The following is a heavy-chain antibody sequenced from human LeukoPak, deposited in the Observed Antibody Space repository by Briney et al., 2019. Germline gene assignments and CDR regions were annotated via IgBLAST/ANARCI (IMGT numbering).Heavy chain of an antibody. CDR2: ISGSGGST. Sequence: GGSLRLSCAASGFTFSSYGMNWVRQAPGKGLEWVSGISGSGGSTHYADSVKGRFTISRDNSKNTLYLQMKSLRAEDTAVYYCARGGVENSFDYWGQGTLVTVSS. V-gene: IGHV3-23*01. J-gene: IGHJ4*02. D-gene: IGHD3-10*01. CDR3: ARGGVENSFDY. CDR1: GFTFSSYG.